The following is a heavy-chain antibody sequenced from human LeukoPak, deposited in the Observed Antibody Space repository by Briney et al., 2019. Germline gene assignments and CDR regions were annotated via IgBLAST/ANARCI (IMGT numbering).Heavy chain of an antibody. CDR1: GFTFSSYG. V-gene: IGHV3-30*18. Sequence: GGSLRLSCAASGFTFSSYGMHWVRQAPGKGLEWVAVISYDGSNKYYADSVKGRFTISRDNSKNTLYLQMNSLRAEDTAVYYCAKEMDTAMVDSFYGMDVWGQGTTVTVSS. J-gene: IGHJ6*02. CDR2: ISYDGSNK. D-gene: IGHD5-18*01. CDR3: AKEMDTAMVDSFYGMDV.